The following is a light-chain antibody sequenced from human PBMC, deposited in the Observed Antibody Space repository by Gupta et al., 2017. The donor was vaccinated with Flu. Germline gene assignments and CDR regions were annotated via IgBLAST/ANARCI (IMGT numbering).Light chain of an antibody. CDR2: GAS. V-gene: IGKV3-20*01. CDR1: QSVSSNF. Sequence: EIVLTQSPGTLSLSPGERATLSCRASQSVSSNFLAWYQQKPGQAPRLLIYGASIRPTAVPGRFSGSGSGTDFTLTISRLEPEDFAVYYCQQYGSSPQTFGQGTKVEIK. J-gene: IGKJ1*01. CDR3: QQYGSSPQT.